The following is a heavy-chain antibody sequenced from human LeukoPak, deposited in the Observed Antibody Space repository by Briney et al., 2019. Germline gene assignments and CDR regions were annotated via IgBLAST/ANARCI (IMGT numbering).Heavy chain of an antibody. V-gene: IGHV4-30-4*01. CDR1: GGSISSGDYY. CDR3: ARASWYSSGWYLFDY. D-gene: IGHD6-19*01. J-gene: IGHJ4*02. CDR2: IYYSGST. Sequence: SETLSLTCTVSGGSISSGDYYRSWIRQPPGKGLEWIGYIYYSGSTYYNPSLKSRVTISVDTSKNQFSLKLSSVTAADTAVYYCARASWYSSGWYLFDYWGQGTLVTVSS.